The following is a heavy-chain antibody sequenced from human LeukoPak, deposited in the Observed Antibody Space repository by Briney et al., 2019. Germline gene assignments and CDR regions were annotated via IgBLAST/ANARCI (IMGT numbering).Heavy chain of an antibody. V-gene: IGHV1-24*01. CDR1: GYTLTELS. J-gene: IGHJ4*02. CDR3: ATVDTHYSGSCYYFDY. D-gene: IGHD1-26*01. Sequence: GASVEVSCKVSGYTLTELSMHWVRQAPGKGLEWMGGFDPEDGETIYAQKFQGRVTMTEDTSTDTAYMELSSLRSEDTAVYYCATVDTHYSGSCYYFDYWGQGTLVTVSS. CDR2: FDPEDGET.